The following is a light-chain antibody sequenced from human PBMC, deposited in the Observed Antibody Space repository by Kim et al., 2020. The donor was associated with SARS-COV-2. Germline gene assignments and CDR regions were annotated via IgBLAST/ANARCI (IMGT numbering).Light chain of an antibody. CDR1: SLRSYY. J-gene: IGLJ3*02. V-gene: IGLV3-19*02. CDR2: GKN. CDR3: NSWDSSGPNWV. Sequence: SSELTQDPAVSVALGQTVMITCQGDSLRSYYASWYQQKPGQAPVRVIYGKNNRPSGIPDRFSGSSSGNTASLTITGAQAEDEADYYCNSWDSSGPNWVVGGGTKLTVL.